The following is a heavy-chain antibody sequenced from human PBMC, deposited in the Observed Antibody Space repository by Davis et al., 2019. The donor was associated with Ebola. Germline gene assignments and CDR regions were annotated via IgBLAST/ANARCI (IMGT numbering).Heavy chain of an antibody. CDR2: ISAYNGNT. D-gene: IGHD2-15*01. V-gene: IGHV1-18*01. J-gene: IGHJ6*02. Sequence: AASVKVSCKASGYTFTSYGISWVRQAPGQGLEWMGWISAYNGNTNYAQKLQGRVTMTTDTSTSTAYMELSSLRSEDTAVYYCARHCSGGSCSPTYYYYYYGMDVWGQGTTVTVSS. CDR3: ARHCSGGSCSPTYYYYYYGMDV. CDR1: GYTFTSYG.